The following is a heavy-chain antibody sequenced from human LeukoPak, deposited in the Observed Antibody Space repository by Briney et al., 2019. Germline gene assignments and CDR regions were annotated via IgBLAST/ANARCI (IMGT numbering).Heavy chain of an antibody. V-gene: IGHV2-70*16. CDR1: GFSLSTSGMC. CDR3: ARALYYGDQPYYFDY. CDR2: IDWDDDK. Sequence: ESGPVLVKPTQTLTLTCTSSGFSLSTSGMCVSWIRQPPGKALEWLARIDWDDDKFYSTSLKTRLTISKDTSKNQVVLTMTNMDPVDTATYYCARALYYGDQPYYFDYWGQGTLVTVSS. J-gene: IGHJ4*02. D-gene: IGHD4-17*01.